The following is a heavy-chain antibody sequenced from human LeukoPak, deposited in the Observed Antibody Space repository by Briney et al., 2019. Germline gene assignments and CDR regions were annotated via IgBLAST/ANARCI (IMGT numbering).Heavy chain of an antibody. J-gene: IGHJ4*02. V-gene: IGHV4-34*01. Sequence: SETLSLTCAVYGGSITGYYWSWIRPPPGKGLEWVGEIHYTGATSYNPSLKSRATISIDTSKNQVSLKLSSVTAADTAVYYCARGNILSGYCFDFWGQGALVTVSS. CDR1: GGSITGYY. D-gene: IGHD3-9*01. CDR2: IHYTGAT. CDR3: ARGNILSGYCFDF.